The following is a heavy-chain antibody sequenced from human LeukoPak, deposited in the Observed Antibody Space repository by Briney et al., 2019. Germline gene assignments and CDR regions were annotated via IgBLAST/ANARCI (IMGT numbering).Heavy chain of an antibody. J-gene: IGHJ4*02. V-gene: IGHV3-30*18. CDR2: ISYDGSNK. CDR3: AKTSSGRFDY. Sequence: EWLSVISYDGSNKYYADSVKGRFTISRDNSKNTLYLQMNSLRAEDTAVYYCAKTSSGRFDYWGQGTLVTVSS. D-gene: IGHD3-22*01.